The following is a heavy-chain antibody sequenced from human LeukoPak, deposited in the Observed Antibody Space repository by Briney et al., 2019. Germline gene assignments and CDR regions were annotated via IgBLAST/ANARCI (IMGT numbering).Heavy chain of an antibody. CDR1: GGSISSGDYY. J-gene: IGHJ5*02. Sequence: PSETLSLTCTVSGGSISSGDYYWRWIRQPPGKGLEWIGYIYYSGSTYYNPSLKSRVTISVDTSKNQFSLKLSSVTAADTAVYYCARDRLRNRKGFDPWGQGTLVTVSS. V-gene: IGHV4-30-4*08. CDR3: ARDRLRNRKGFDP. D-gene: IGHD5-12*01. CDR2: IYYSGST.